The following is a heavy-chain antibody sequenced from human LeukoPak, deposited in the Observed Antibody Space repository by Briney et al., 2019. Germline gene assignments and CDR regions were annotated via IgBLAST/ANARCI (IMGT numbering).Heavy chain of an antibody. CDR3: AKELGYCSGGSCYSPGYYFDY. J-gene: IGHJ4*02. D-gene: IGHD2-15*01. CDR1: GFTFSSYA. V-gene: IGHV3-23*01. CDR2: ISGSGGST. Sequence: PGGSLRLSCAASGFTFSSYAMSWVRQAPGKGLEWVSAISGSGGSTYYADSVKGRFTISRDNSKNTLYLQMNSLRAEDTAVYYCAKELGYCSGGSCYSPGYYFDYWGQGTPVTVSS.